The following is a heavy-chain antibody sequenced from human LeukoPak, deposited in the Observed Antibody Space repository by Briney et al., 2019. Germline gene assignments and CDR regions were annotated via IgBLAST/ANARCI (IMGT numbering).Heavy chain of an antibody. D-gene: IGHD6-13*01. Sequence: SETLSLTCIVSGCSISSYYWSWIRQPPGKGLEWIGYIYYSGSTNYYPSLKRRVTISVVTSKNQSSMKLRCVAAADAAVYYCARARYSRAPFDYWGQGTLITVSS. CDR1: GCSISSYY. J-gene: IGHJ4*02. CDR3: ARARYSRAPFDY. CDR2: IYYSGST. V-gene: IGHV4-59*01.